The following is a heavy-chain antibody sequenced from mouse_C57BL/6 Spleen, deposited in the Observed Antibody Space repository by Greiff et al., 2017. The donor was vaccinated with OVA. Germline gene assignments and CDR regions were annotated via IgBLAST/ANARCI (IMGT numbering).Heavy chain of an antibody. CDR1: GFTFSDAW. J-gene: IGHJ1*03. V-gene: IGHV6-6*01. CDR3: TASDSNWYFDD. Sequence: EVHLVESGGGLVQPGGSMKLSCAASGFTFSDAWMDWVRQSPEKGLEWVAEISNKANNHATYYAVSVKGRFTIASNDTKNSVYLQMNSLRAEDTGIEYCTASDSNWYFDDWGTGTTVTVSS. D-gene: IGHD2-5*01. CDR2: ISNKANNHAT.